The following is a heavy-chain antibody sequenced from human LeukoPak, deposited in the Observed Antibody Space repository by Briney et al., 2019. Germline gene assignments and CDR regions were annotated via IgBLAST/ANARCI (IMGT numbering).Heavy chain of an antibody. J-gene: IGHJ4*02. CDR1: GFTFSSYA. V-gene: IGHV3-30-3*01. D-gene: IGHD3-22*01. CDR2: ISYDGSNK. Sequence: PGRSLRLSCAASGFTFSSYAMHWVRQAPGKGLEWVAVISYDGSNKYYADSVKGRFTISRDNSKNTLYLQMNSLRAEDTAVYYCAVPYYYDSSGYYPPAVDYWGQGTLVTVSS. CDR3: AVPYYYDSSGYYPPAVDY.